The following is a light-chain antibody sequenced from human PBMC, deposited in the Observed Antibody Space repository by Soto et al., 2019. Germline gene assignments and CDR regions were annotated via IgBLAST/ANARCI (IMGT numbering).Light chain of an antibody. Sequence: DIQMTQSPSSVSASVGDSLTITCRASQGITSWVAWYQHKPGRAPKLLIYAASRLQSGVPSRFSGSGSGTDFTLTISSLQPEDFGTYYWQQTSSFPLTLVGGTKVEIK. CDR1: QGITSW. CDR2: AAS. V-gene: IGKV1-12*01. J-gene: IGKJ4*01. CDR3: QQTSSFPLT.